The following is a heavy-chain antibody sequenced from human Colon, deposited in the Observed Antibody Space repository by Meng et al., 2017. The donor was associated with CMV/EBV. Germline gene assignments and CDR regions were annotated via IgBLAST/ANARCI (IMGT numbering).Heavy chain of an antibody. Sequence: QVQLQESGPGLVKPSXXLSLTXTVSGGSVSSGGYYWTWIRQHPGKGLEWFGHIYYSGSTFYNPSLKRRVIISIDTSKNQFSLNLRSVTAADTAVYYCARVSSGWDYFDYWGQGTLGTVSS. CDR1: GGSVSSGGYY. V-gene: IGHV4-31*02. D-gene: IGHD6-19*01. CDR2: IYYSGST. J-gene: IGHJ4*02. CDR3: ARVSSGWDYFDY.